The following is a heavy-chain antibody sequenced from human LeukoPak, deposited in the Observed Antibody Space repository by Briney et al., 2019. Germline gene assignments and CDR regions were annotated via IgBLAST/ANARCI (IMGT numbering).Heavy chain of an antibody. J-gene: IGHJ4*02. CDR1: GFTFTSYW. CDR2: IYPGDSDT. D-gene: IGHD5-24*01. V-gene: IGHV5-51*01. CDR3: ARSAEMATISPFDY. Sequence: GGSLRLSCAASGFTFTSYWIGWVRQMPGKGLEWMGIIYPGDSDTRYSPSFQGQVTISADKSISTAYLQWSSLKASDTAMYYCARSAEMATISPFDYWGQGTLVTVSS.